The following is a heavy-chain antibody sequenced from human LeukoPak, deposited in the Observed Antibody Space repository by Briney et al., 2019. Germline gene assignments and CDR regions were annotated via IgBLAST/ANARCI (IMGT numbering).Heavy chain of an antibody. J-gene: IGHJ5*02. CDR3: VRDSRPPDSIHFWSVNLFDP. Sequence: GGSLRLSCAASGFAFNTYTIHWVRQAPGKGLEWVAVISYDGGNDYYADSVKGRFTISRDNSKNTLYLQMNSLRPEDTAVYYCVRDSRPPDSIHFWSVNLFDPWGQGTLVTVSS. CDR1: GFAFNTYT. CDR2: ISYDGGND. D-gene: IGHD3-3*02. V-gene: IGHV3-30*04.